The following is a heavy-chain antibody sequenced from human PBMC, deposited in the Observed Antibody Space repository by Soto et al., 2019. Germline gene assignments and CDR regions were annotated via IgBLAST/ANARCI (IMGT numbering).Heavy chain of an antibody. D-gene: IGHD2-2*01. CDR3: ARFLGYCSSTSCYDYYYYYMDV. J-gene: IGHJ6*03. V-gene: IGHV1-3*01. CDR1: GYTFTDYT. Sequence: ASVKVSCKASGYTFTDYTMHWVRQAPGQRLEWMGWINAVNGNTKYSQKFQGRVTITRDTSASTAYMELSSLRSEDTAVYYCARFLGYCSSTSCYDYYYYYMDVWGKGTTVTVSS. CDR2: INAVNGNT.